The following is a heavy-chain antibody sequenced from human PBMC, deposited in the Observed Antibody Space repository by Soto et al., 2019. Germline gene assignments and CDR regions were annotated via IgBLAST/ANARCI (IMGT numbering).Heavy chain of an antibody. J-gene: IGHJ6*02. CDR3: VRVLYYAFEV. Sequence: QVTLKESGPVLVKPPETLTLTCTVSGFSLSHPRMGVSWIRQPPGKALEWLAHISSSDERSYTTSLKNRLTISKDTSKSQVVPIMTSMDRVDTAIYYCVRVLYYAFEVWGQGTTVTVSS. V-gene: IGHV2-26*02. CDR1: GFSLSHPRMG. CDR2: ISSSDER.